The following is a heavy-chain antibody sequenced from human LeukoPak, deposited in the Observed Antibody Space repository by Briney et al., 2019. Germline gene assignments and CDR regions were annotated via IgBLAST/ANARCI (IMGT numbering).Heavy chain of an antibody. V-gene: IGHV3-23*01. Sequence: PGGSLRLSCAASGFTFSSYWMSWVRQAPGKGLEWVSAISGDGGTISYAASVRGRFTISRDNAKNTLLLQMSSLRAGDTALYYCAKELYGNPSGYWGQGTRVTVSS. CDR3: AKELYGNPSGY. D-gene: IGHD2-8*01. J-gene: IGHJ4*02. CDR2: ISGDGGTI. CDR1: GFTFSSYW.